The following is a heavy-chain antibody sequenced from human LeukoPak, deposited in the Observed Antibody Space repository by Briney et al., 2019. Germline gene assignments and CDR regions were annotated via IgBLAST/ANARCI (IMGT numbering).Heavy chain of an antibody. J-gene: IGHJ6*03. V-gene: IGHV3-23*01. CDR1: GFTFSNYA. Sequence: GGSLRLSCAASGFTFSNYAMSWVRQAPGKGLEWVSATSGSGDNTYYADSVKGRFTISRDNSKNTLYLQMNSLRAEDTAVYYCERVLRYCSGGNCYSGGLGYMDVWGKGTTVTISS. CDR2: TSGSGDNT. CDR3: ERVLRYCSGGNCYSGGLGYMDV. D-gene: IGHD2-15*01.